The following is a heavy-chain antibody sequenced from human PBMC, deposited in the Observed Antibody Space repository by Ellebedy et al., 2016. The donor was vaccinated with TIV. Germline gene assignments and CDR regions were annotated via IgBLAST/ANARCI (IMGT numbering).Heavy chain of an antibody. D-gene: IGHD6-13*01. Sequence: GESLKISCAASGFTFNSYAIHWVRQAPGKGLEWVAVVSYDGSNKYYAASVKGRFTISRNNSKNTLYLQMKSRRAEDPAVYYCARDLKKRAAAGTELDYWGQGTLVTVSS. V-gene: IGHV3-30-3*01. J-gene: IGHJ4*02. CDR1: GFTFNSYA. CDR3: ARDLKKRAAAGTELDY. CDR2: VSYDGSNK.